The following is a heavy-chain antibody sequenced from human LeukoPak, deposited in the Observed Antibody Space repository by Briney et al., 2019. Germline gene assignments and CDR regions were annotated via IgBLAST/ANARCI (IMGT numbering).Heavy chain of an antibody. Sequence: GGSLRLSCAASTFTFSSSGMHWVRQAPGKGLEWVAFIRYDGTNKYYTDSVKGRFTVSRDNSENTLYLQMNSLRAEDTAVYYGAKADDYNDYYFDYWGQGTLVTVSS. D-gene: IGHD5-24*01. CDR3: AKADDYNDYYFDY. CDR2: IRYDGTNK. V-gene: IGHV3-30*02. CDR1: TFTFSSSG. J-gene: IGHJ4*02.